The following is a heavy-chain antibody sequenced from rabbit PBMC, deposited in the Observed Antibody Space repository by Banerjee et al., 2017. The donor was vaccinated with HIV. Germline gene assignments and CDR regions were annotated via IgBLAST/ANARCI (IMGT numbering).Heavy chain of an antibody. V-gene: IGHV1S45*01. CDR2: INTSSGNT. CDR1: GFSFSSTYY. CDR3: ARFIASFAGYGYANL. D-gene: IGHD6-1*01. J-gene: IGHJ4*01. Sequence: QEQLVESGGGLVQPEGSLTLTCTDSGFSFSSTYYMCWVRQAPGKGLEWIACINTSSGNTVYATWAKGRFTISRTSSTTVALQMTSMTAADTATYFCARFIASFAGYGYANLWGPGTLVTVS.